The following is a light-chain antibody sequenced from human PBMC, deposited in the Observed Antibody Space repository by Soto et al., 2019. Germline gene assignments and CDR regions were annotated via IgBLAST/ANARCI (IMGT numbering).Light chain of an antibody. CDR1: QSISDN. V-gene: IGKV3-15*01. Sequence: ETVMTQTPATLSLSPGERATLSCRASQSISDNLAWYQQKPGQAPRLIIYTASIRATGIPGRFSGSGSGTEFTLTISSLQSEDSAIYYCQQYNDWPPWTFGQGTKVEIK. CDR3: QQYNDWPPWT. J-gene: IGKJ1*01. CDR2: TAS.